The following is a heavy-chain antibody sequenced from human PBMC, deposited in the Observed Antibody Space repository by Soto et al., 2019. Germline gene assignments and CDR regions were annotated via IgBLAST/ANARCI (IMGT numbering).Heavy chain of an antibody. CDR3: ARAVWKAVALEY. J-gene: IGHJ4*02. V-gene: IGHV4-31*03. CDR1: GGSTSSGGYY. CDR2: IYNRGST. Sequence: QVQLQESGPGLVKPPQTLSLTCTVSGGSTSSGGYYWSWIRQYPGKGLEWIGYIYNRGSTYYNPSLQSRVTISVDTSKNQFSLKLSSVTAADTAVYYCARAVWKAVALEYWGQGTLVTVSS. D-gene: IGHD6-19*01.